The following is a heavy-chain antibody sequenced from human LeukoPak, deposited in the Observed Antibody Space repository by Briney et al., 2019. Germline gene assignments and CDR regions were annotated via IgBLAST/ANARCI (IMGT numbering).Heavy chain of an antibody. Sequence: SQTLSLTCTVSGASITSGFYYWSWLRQSPGKGLEWIGYIYYSGTTYYSPSLKSRLTISLDTSKNHLSLKLTSVTAADTAIYYCARDNDDGDYVGWFDPWGQGTLVTVSS. J-gene: IGHJ5*02. CDR1: GASITSGFYY. D-gene: IGHD4-17*01. CDR2: IYYSGTT. V-gene: IGHV4-30-4*01. CDR3: ARDNDDGDYVGWFDP.